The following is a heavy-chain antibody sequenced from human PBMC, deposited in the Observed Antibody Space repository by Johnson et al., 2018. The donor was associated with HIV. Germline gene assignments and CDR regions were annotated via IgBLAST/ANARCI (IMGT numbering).Heavy chain of an antibody. CDR1: GFTVSSNY. CDR3: AREAGSGSYSPWRPDAFDI. J-gene: IGHJ3*02. CDR2: IYSGGTT. V-gene: IGHV3-53*01. D-gene: IGHD3-10*01. Sequence: VLLVESGGGVVRPGGSLRLSCAASGFTVSSNYMSWVRQAPGKGLEWVSVIYSGGTTYYADSVQGRFTLSRDNSKNTLYLRMNSLRAEDTAVYYCAREAGSGSYSPWRPDAFDIWGQGTMVTVSS.